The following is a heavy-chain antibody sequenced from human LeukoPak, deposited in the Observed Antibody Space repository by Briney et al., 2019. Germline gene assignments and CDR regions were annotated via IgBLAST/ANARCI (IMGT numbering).Heavy chain of an antibody. V-gene: IGHV1-69*13. CDR3: ARGDFWRGYYSNPIDY. CDR1: GGTFSSYA. D-gene: IGHD3-3*01. Sequence: SVKVPCKASGGTFSSYAISWVRQAPGQGLEWMGGIIPIFGTANYAQKFQGRVTITADESTSTAYMELSSLRSEDTAVYYCARGDFWRGYYSNPIDYWGQGTLVTVSS. CDR2: IIPIFGTA. J-gene: IGHJ4*02.